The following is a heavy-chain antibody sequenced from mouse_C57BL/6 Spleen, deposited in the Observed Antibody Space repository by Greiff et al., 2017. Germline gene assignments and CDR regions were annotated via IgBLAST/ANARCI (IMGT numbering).Heavy chain of an antibody. CDR2: IYPRSGNT. V-gene: IGHV1-81*01. CDR1: GYTFTSYG. J-gene: IGHJ4*01. D-gene: IGHD1-1*01. Sequence: VQLQQSGAELARPGASVKLSCKASGYTFTSYGISWVKQRTGQGLEWIGEIYPRSGNTYYNEKFKGQATLTADKSSSTAYMELRSLTSEDSAVYFCARYYGSSRDYAMDYWGQGTSVTVSS. CDR3: ARYYGSSRDYAMDY.